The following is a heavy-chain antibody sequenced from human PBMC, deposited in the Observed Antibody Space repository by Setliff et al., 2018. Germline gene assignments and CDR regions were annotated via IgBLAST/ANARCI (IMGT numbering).Heavy chain of an antibody. CDR1: GGSISSHY. V-gene: IGHV4-59*11. D-gene: IGHD1-26*01. Sequence: PSETLSLTCTVSGGSISSHYWSWIRQPPGKGLEWIGSIYYSGSTNYNPSLKSRVTISVDTSKNQFSLKLSSVTAADTAVYYCARGIRVGVGAANYWGLGTLVTVSS. J-gene: IGHJ4*02. CDR2: IYYSGST. CDR3: ARGIRVGVGAANY.